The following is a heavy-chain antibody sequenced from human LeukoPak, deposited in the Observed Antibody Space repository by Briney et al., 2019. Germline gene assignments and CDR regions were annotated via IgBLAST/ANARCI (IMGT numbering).Heavy chain of an antibody. J-gene: IGHJ4*02. CDR1: GFSFSSYT. V-gene: IGHV3-21*01. CDR3: ARDSHMVVSSYYFNV. CDR2: ISHNSNYI. Sequence: GGSLRLSCVASGFSFSSYTMTWVRQAPGKGLEWVSSISHNSNYIYYADSIKGRFTISRDNAKNSLFLQMKSLRADDTALYFCARDSHMVVSSYYFNVWGQGSLVTVSS. D-gene: IGHD2-15*01.